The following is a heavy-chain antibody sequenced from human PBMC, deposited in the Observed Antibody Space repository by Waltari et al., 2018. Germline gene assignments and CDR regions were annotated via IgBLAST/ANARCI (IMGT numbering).Heavy chain of an antibody. CDR2: IIPILGIA. J-gene: IGHJ6*02. D-gene: IGHD2-2*01. V-gene: IGHV1-69*02. Sequence: QVQLVQSGAEVKKPGSSVKVSCKASGGTFSSYTISWVRQAPGQGLEWMGRIIPILGIANYAQKFQGRVTITADKSTSTAYMELSSLRSEDTAVYYCASGEGCSSTSCYYYYGMDVWGQGTTVTVSS. CDR3: ASGEGCSSTSCYYYYGMDV. CDR1: GGTFSSYT.